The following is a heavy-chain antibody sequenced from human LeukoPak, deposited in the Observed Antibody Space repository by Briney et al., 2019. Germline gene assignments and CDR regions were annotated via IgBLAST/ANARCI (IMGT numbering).Heavy chain of an antibody. D-gene: IGHD6-19*01. CDR2: ISTYNGDT. V-gene: IGHV1-18*01. J-gene: IGHJ4*02. Sequence: ASVKVSCKPSGYTFTSYGISWVRQAPGQGLEWMGWISTYNGDTKYAQKFQGRVTLTKDTSTSTAYMEVWSLRSGDTAVYYCVRDPSNTSGWYPFDYWGQGTLVTVSS. CDR3: VRDPSNTSGWYPFDY. CDR1: GYTFTSYG.